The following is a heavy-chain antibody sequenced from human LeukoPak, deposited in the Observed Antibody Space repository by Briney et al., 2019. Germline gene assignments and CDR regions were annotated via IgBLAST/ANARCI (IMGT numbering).Heavy chain of an antibody. J-gene: IGHJ6*03. V-gene: IGHV3-21*01. Sequence: GGTPRLSFAASGFTFCIYSINWVPQAPRKRLECVSSNRSSSSYIYYADSVKGRFTISRDNAKNSLYLQMNSLRAEDTAVYYCARVGCSYGKPYYYMDVWGKGTTVTISS. CDR2: NRSSSSYI. CDR3: ARVGCSYGKPYYYMDV. CDR1: GFTFCIYS. D-gene: IGHD5-18*01.